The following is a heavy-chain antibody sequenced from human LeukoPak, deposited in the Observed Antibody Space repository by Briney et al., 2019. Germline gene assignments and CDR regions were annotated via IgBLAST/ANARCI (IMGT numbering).Heavy chain of an antibody. CDR1: GGSISSYF. V-gene: IGHV4-59*08. J-gene: IGHJ3*02. CDR3: ATTGDFDAFDI. Sequence: SETLSLTCTVSGGSISSYFWSWIRQPPGKGLEWIGYIYSTGSTNYNPSLRGRVTISVDTSKNQFSLKLSSVTAADTAVYYCATTGDFDAFDIWGQGTMVTVSS. CDR2: IYSTGST. D-gene: IGHD7-27*01.